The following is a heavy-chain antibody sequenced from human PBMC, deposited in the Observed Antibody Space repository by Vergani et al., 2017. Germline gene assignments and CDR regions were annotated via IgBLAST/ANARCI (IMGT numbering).Heavy chain of an antibody. V-gene: IGHV1-58*01. Sequence: QMQLVQSGPEVKKPGTSVKVSCKASGFTFTLSPVQWVRQARGQRLEWRGWIVVGSGNTNYAQKFQERDTITRDMCTSTAYMELSNLRSEDTAVYYCAAVAYEYVWGSGGYYFDYWGQGTLVTVSS. CDR3: AAVAYEYVWGSGGYYFDY. J-gene: IGHJ4*02. CDR2: IVVGSGNT. D-gene: IGHD3-16*01. CDR1: GFTFTLSP.